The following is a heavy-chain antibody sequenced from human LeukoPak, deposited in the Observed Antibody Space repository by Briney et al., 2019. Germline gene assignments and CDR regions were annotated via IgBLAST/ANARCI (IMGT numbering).Heavy chain of an antibody. J-gene: IGHJ4*02. Sequence: SETLSLTCTVSGGSISSYYWSWIRQPPGKGLEWIGYIYYSGSTNYNPSLKGRVTISVDTSKNQFSLKLSSVTAADTAVYYCASLPIAAAGGDYWGQGTLVTVSS. CDR3: ASLPIAAAGGDY. V-gene: IGHV4-59*01. CDR1: GGSISSYY. D-gene: IGHD6-13*01. CDR2: IYYSGST.